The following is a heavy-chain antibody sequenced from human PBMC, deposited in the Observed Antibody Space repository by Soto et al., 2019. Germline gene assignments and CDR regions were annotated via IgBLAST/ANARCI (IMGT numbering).Heavy chain of an antibody. CDR1: GFSLSTSGVG. J-gene: IGHJ6*02. CDR2: IYWDDDK. V-gene: IGHV2-5*02. D-gene: IGHD2-15*01. CDR3: AYLPCSGGSCYWFSYSGMDV. Sequence: QITLKESGPTLVKLTQPLTLTCTFSGFSLSTSGVGVAWIRQPPGKALEWLALIYWDDDKRYRPSLETRLTITKDTSKNPVVLTMTNMDSVDTATYYCAYLPCSGGSCYWFSYSGMDVWGQGTTVTVSS.